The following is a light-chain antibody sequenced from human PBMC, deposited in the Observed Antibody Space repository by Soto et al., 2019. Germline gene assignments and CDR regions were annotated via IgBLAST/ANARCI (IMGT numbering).Light chain of an antibody. CDR2: EAS. V-gene: IGKV1-5*03. Sequence: DIQMTQSPITLSASIGDRVVITCRASQTISRWLAWFQQKPGKAPKLLIYEASNLHTGVPSRFSGSGSGTDFTLAISSLQPEDSATYYCLQDINYPWTFGQGTKGGYQ. CDR1: QTISRW. CDR3: LQDINYPWT. J-gene: IGKJ1*01.